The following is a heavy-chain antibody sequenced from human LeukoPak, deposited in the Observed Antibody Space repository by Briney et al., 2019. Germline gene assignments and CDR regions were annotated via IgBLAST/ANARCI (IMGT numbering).Heavy chain of an antibody. CDR1: GVIISSYA. CDR3: AKDRVSPGFNWFDP. D-gene: IGHD2/OR15-2a*01. CDR2: INGRGDNT. J-gene: IGHJ5*02. Sequence: GGSLRLSCAASGVIISSYAMSWVRQAPGKGLEWVSAINGRGDNTYYADFMKGRFTISRDNSKSTVYLQMNSLRTEDTAVYYCAKDRVSPGFNWFDPWGQGTLVTVSS. V-gene: IGHV3-23*01.